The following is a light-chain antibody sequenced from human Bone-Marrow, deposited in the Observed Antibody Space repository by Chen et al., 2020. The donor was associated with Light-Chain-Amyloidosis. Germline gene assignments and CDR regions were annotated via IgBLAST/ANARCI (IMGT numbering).Light chain of an antibody. Sequence: QSVLTQPPSASGTPGQRVTISCSGSSSNIGTNLVNWYQQLPGMAPKLLIYSNNQRPSGVPDRLSGSKAGTSGALAISGVQSEHEAGYYCAAGYDGLSDYVFGGGTKLT. J-gene: IGLJ3*02. CDR1: SSNIGTNL. V-gene: IGLV1-44*01. CDR3: AAGYDGLSDYV. CDR2: SNN.